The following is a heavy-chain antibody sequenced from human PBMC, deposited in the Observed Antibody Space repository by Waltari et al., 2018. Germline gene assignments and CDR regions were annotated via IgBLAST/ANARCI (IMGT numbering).Heavy chain of an antibody. D-gene: IGHD3-22*01. CDR3: ARLPTKYYDSMGWGFFDQ. CDR1: GDFPSDDP. V-gene: IGHV4-59*08. Sequence: HVQLQESGPGLVKPSETLSLTCIVSGDFPSDDPWTWIRQAPGKGLEWIAYLRNTGATKCTPSLESRVTVSAVTSKKQFSLRLTSVTAADTAVYYCARLPTKYYDSMGWGFFDQWGQGILVTVSS. J-gene: IGHJ4*02. CDR2: LRNTGAT.